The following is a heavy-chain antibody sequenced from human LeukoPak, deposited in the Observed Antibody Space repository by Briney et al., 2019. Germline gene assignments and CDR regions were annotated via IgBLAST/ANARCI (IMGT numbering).Heavy chain of an antibody. D-gene: IGHD1-26*01. V-gene: IGHV1-69*13. CDR1: GXXFSSYA. CDR3: ARSATLLYYYYYMDV. J-gene: IGHJ6*03. CDR2: IIPIFGTA. Sequence: ASVKVSCXXSGXXFSSYAISWVRQAPGQGLEWMGGIIPIFGTANYAQKFQGRVTITADESTSTAYMELSSLRSEDTAVYYCARSATLLYYYYYMDVWGKGTTVTVSS.